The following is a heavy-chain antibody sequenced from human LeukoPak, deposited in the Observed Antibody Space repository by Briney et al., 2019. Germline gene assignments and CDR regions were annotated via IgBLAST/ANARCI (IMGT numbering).Heavy chain of an antibody. Sequence: ASVTVSFKASGYTFTSYGISWVRQAPGQGLEGMGWISAYNGNTNYAQKLQGRVTMTTDTSTSTAYMELRSLRSDDTAVYYCARDAETTVNWFDPWGQGTLVTVSS. D-gene: IGHD4-17*01. CDR1: GYTFTSYG. CDR3: ARDAETTVNWFDP. V-gene: IGHV1-18*01. CDR2: ISAYNGNT. J-gene: IGHJ5*02.